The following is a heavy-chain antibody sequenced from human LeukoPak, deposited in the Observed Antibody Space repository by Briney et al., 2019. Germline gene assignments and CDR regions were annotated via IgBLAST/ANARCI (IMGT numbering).Heavy chain of an antibody. V-gene: IGHV4-38-2*02. CDR2: IKHRGRS. J-gene: IGHJ4*02. CDR1: GTSISSDYY. Sequence: SETLSLTCSVSGTSISSDYYWGWVRQPPGKGLEWIGSIKHRGRSYYNPSLKSRVTISVDTSKNQFSLQLSSVTAADTAVYYCARVVGATSIDYWGQGILVTVSS. D-gene: IGHD2-15*01. CDR3: ARVVGATSIDY.